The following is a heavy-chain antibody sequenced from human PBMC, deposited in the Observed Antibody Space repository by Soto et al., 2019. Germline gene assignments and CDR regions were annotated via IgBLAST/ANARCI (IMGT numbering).Heavy chain of an antibody. CDR3: ASIPMVRGPSDY. Sequence: VRLVESGGGLVQPGGSLRLSCAASGFTFSTYWMHWVRQAPGKGLVWVSRINGDGTTTQYAYSVKGRFTISRDNAKNTLYLQMNTLSGDDTAMYYCASIPMVRGPSDYWGQRTLVTVSS. CDR2: INGDGTTT. CDR1: GFTFSTYW. V-gene: IGHV3-74*02. J-gene: IGHJ4*02. D-gene: IGHD3-10*01.